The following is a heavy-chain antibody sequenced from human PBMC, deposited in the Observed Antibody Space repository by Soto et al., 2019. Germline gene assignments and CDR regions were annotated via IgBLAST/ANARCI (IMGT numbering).Heavy chain of an antibody. Sequence: PGGSLRLSCAASGFSFRGYAMSWVRQAPGEGLEWVSAISGSGGSTYYADSVKGRFTISRDNSKNTLYLQMNNLRAEDTAVYYCAKDPNFAGFGSSWYYFDHWGRGTLVTVSS. CDR1: GFSFRGYA. CDR3: AKDPNFAGFGSSWYYFDH. CDR2: ISGSGGST. V-gene: IGHV3-23*01. D-gene: IGHD6-13*01. J-gene: IGHJ4*02.